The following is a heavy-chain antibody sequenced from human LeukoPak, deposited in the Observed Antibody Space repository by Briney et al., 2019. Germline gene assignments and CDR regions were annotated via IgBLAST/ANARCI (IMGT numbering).Heavy chain of an antibody. J-gene: IGHJ4*02. CDR1: GESSFSNYY. D-gene: IGHD3-22*01. CDR2: INHSGYT. V-gene: IGHV4-34*01. CDR3: SRQVVGNDY. Sequence: SETLSLTCAVYGESSFSNYYWSWIRQTPGGALEWIGEINHSGYTNYNPSLKSRVTLSIDTSKNQFSLRLNSVTAADTAVYYRSRQVVGNDYWGQGTLVTVSS.